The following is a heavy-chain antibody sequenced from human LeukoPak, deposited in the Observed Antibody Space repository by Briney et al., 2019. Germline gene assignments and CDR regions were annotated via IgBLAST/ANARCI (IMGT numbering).Heavy chain of an antibody. Sequence: ASVKVSCKASGYTFTGYYMHWVRQAPGQGLEWMGWINPNSGGTNYAQKFQGRVTMTRDTSISTAYMELSRLRSDDTAVYYCARGRPTTSIAAAGVNWFDPWGQGTLVTVSS. CDR3: ARGRPTTSIAAAGVNWFDP. D-gene: IGHD6-13*01. V-gene: IGHV1-2*02. CDR1: GYTFTGYY. J-gene: IGHJ5*02. CDR2: INPNSGGT.